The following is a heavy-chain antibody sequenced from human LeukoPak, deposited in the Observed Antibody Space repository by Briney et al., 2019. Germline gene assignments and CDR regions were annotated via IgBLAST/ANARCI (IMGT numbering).Heavy chain of an antibody. CDR1: GGSISSGRYS. Sequence: SETLSLTCTVPGGSISSGRYSWSWIRQPAGKGLEWIGRIYTSGSTNYNPSLKSRVTISVDTSKNQFSLKLSSVTAADTAVYYCARELWFGESVFDYWGQGTLVTVSS. J-gene: IGHJ4*02. CDR3: ARELWFGESVFDY. V-gene: IGHV4-61*02. D-gene: IGHD3-10*01. CDR2: IYTSGST.